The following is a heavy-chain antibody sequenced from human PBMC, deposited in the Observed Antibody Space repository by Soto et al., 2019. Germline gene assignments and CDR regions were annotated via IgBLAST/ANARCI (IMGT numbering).Heavy chain of an antibody. CDR3: ALPATYYAILSGYYFDY. D-gene: IGHD3-9*01. CDR2: ISPRDSNT. CDR1: GYTFRSYR. Sequence: GESLKISCKGSGYTFRSYRIGWVRQVPGKGLEWMGPISPRDSNTKYSPSFHGPLTILAAYSISTAYLQWYILRASDTAMYSCALPATYYAILSGYYFDYWGQGTLVTVSS. V-gene: IGHV5-51*01. J-gene: IGHJ4*02.